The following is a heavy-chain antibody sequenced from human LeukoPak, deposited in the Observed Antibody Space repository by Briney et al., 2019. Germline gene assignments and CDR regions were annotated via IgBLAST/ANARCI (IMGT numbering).Heavy chain of an antibody. CDR1: GGSISSYY. Sequence: SETLSLTCTVSGGSISSYYWSWIRQPPEKGLEWIGYIYYSGSTNYNPSLKSRVTVSVDTSKNQFSLKLSSVTAADTAVYYCARFCNYYDSSGYYYGFDPWGQGTLVTVSS. CDR3: ARFCNYYDSSGYYYGFDP. CDR2: IYYSGST. D-gene: IGHD3-22*01. J-gene: IGHJ5*02. V-gene: IGHV4-59*01.